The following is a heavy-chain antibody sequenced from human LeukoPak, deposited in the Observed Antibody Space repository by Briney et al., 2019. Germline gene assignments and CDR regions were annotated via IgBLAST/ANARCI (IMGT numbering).Heavy chain of an antibody. CDR2: IWHDGSNE. J-gene: IGHJ4*02. CDR3: ARGAPPDY. Sequence: PGTSLRLSCAASGFTFSNYGMHWVRQAPGKGLEWVAVIWHDGSNEYYADSVRGRFTISRDNSKNTLYLQMSSLRAEDTAVYYCARGAPPDYWGQGTLVTVSS. CDR1: GFTFSNYG. V-gene: IGHV3-33*01.